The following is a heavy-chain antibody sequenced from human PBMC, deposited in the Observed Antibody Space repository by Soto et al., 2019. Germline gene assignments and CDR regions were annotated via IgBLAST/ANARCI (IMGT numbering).Heavy chain of an antibody. CDR3: ARDQGYSGYDHGGYYYYGMDV. CDR1: GGSISSSNW. J-gene: IGHJ6*02. V-gene: IGHV4-4*02. Sequence: LRRPLSLTCAVSGGSISSSNWWSWVRQPPGKGLEWIGEVYHSGSTNYNPSLKSRVTISVDKSKNQFSLKLSSVTAADTAVYYCARDQGYSGYDHGGYYYYGMDVWGQGTTVTVS. D-gene: IGHD5-12*01. CDR2: VYHSGST.